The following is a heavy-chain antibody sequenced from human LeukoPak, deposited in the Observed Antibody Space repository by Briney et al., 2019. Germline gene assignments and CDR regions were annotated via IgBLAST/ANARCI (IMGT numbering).Heavy chain of an antibody. Sequence: SETLSLTCTVSGGSISSGDHYWSWIRQPPGKRLEWIGYIYYSGSTYYNPSLKSRVTISVDTSKNQFSLKLSSVTAADTAVYYCARVVWYYYGSGNWFDPWGQGTLVTLSS. CDR3: ARVVWYYYGSGNWFDP. CDR2: IYYSGST. CDR1: GGSISSGDHY. V-gene: IGHV4-30-4*08. D-gene: IGHD3-10*01. J-gene: IGHJ5*02.